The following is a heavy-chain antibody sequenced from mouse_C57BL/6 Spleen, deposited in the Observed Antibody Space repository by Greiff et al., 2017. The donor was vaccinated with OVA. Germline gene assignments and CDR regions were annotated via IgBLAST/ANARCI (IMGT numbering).Heavy chain of an antibody. CDR2: IWSGGST. D-gene: IGHD1-1*01. Sequence: VQLQQSGPGLVQPSQSLSITCTVSGFSLTSYGVHWVRQPPGKGLEWLGVIWSGGSTDYNAAFISRLSISKDNSKSQVFLKMNSLQADDTAIYDCAKKAVGSSFSMDYWGQGTSVTVSS. CDR1: GFSLTSYG. V-gene: IGHV2-4*01. CDR3: AKKAVGSSFSMDY. J-gene: IGHJ4*01.